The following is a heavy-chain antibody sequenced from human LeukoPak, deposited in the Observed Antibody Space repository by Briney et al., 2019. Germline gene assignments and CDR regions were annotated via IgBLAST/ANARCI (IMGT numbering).Heavy chain of an antibody. CDR2: ITTSDGNT. J-gene: IGHJ4*02. Sequence: GGSLRLSCAASGFTFSSYTMSWVRQAPGKGLEWVSTITTSDGNTYYADSVKGRFTVSRDNSKNTLFLQMNSLRAEDTAVYYCAKDGGLWVSAHWGDSWGRGTLVIVSS. D-gene: IGHD7-27*01. CDR3: AKDGGLWVSAHWGDS. CDR1: GFTFSSYT. V-gene: IGHV3-23*01.